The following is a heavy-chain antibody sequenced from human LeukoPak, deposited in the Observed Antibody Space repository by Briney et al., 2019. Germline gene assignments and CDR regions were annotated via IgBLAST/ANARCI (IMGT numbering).Heavy chain of an antibody. D-gene: IGHD3-22*01. CDR2: IYSGGST. V-gene: IGHV3-66*01. CDR1: GFTVSSNY. Sequence: GGSLRLSCAASGFTVSSNYMSWVRQAPGKGLEWVSTIYSGGSTYYADSVKGRFTISRDNSKNTLFLQMNSLRVEDTALYYCARAYGSSGYFQLPIDYWGQGTLVTVSS. CDR3: ARAYGSSGYFQLPIDY. J-gene: IGHJ4*02.